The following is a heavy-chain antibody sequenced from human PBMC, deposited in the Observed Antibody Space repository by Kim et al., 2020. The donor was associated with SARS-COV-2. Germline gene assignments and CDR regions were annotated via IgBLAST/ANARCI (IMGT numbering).Heavy chain of an antibody. Sequence: GGSLRLSCAASGFTFSSYAMHWVRQAPGKGLEWVAVIWYDGSNKYYADSVKGRFTISRDNSKNTLYLQMNSLRAEDTAVYYCAKADEEQQLVPWFDPWGQGTLVTVSS. CDR1: GFTFSSYA. CDR2: IWYDGSNK. D-gene: IGHD6-13*01. V-gene: IGHV3-33*06. CDR3: AKADEEQQLVPWFDP. J-gene: IGHJ5*02.